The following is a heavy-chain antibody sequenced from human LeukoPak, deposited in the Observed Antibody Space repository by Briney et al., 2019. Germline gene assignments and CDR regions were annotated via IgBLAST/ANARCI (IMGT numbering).Heavy chain of an antibody. Sequence: GVALRVSCAASGCSFRSCIMHGVRPAPPKGLEGVSCVNSSSSYIYYADFVKGRFPISRKNAKNPLYLQMNSLRAEDTAVYYCARDPDDGSGFHQGYFDYWGQGTLVTVSS. CDR2: VNSSSSYI. J-gene: IGHJ4*02. D-gene: IGHD3-22*01. CDR1: GCSFRSCI. CDR3: ARDPDDGSGFHQGYFDY. V-gene: IGHV3-21*01.